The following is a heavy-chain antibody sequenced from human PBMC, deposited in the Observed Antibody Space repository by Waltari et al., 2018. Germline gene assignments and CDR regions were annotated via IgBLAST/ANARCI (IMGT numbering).Heavy chain of an antibody. CDR2: IYYSGST. J-gene: IGHJ6*02. V-gene: IGHV4-59*11. CDR3: ARDGVIAAARGDYGMDV. Sequence: QVQLQESGPGLVKPSETLSLTCTVSGGSISSHYWTWIRQPPGKGLEWIGYIYYSGSTNYNPSLKSRVTISVDTSKNQFSLKLSSVTAADTAVYYCARDGVIAAARGDYGMDVWGQGTTVTVSS. D-gene: IGHD6-13*01. CDR1: GGSISSHY.